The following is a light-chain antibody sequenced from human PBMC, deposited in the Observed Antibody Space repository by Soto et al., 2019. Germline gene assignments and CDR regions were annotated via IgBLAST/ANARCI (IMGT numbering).Light chain of an antibody. CDR3: GSYTSSSTVL. CDR1: SSDVGGYNY. V-gene: IGLV2-14*01. J-gene: IGLJ2*01. Sequence: QSVLTQPASVSGSPGQSITISCTGTSSDVGGYNYVSWYQQYPGKVPKLLIFDVSDRPSGVSNRFSGSKSGNTASLTISGLQAEDEADYYCGSYTSSSTVLLGGGTKLTVL. CDR2: DVS.